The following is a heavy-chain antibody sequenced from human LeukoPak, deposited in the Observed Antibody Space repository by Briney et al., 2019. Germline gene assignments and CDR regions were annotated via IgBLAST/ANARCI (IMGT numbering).Heavy chain of an antibody. CDR3: ARDGDFSYYDSSGYYY. J-gene: IGHJ4*02. Sequence: ASVKVSCKASGYTFTSYGISWVRQAPGQRLEWMGWISAYNGNTNYAQKLQGRVTMTTDTSTSTAYMELRSLRSDDTAVYYCARDGDFSYYDSSGYYYWGQGTLVTVSS. CDR2: ISAYNGNT. V-gene: IGHV1-18*01. CDR1: GYTFTSYG. D-gene: IGHD3-22*01.